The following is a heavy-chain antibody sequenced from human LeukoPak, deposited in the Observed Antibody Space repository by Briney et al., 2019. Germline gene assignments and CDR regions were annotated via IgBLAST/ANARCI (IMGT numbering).Heavy chain of an antibody. CDR2: IYTSGST. CDR3: ARDAGGGTGHFDY. CDR1: GGSISSYY. V-gene: IGHV4-4*07. D-gene: IGHD2-8*02. J-gene: IGHJ4*02. Sequence: SETLSLTCTVSGGSISSYYWSWLRQPAGKGLEWIGRIYTSGSTNYHPSLKSRITISVDKSKHQFSLKLSSVAAADTAVYYCARDAGGGTGHFDYWGQGTLVTVSS.